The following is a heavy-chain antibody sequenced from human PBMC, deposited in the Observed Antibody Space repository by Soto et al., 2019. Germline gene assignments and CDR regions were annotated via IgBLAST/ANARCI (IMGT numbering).Heavy chain of an antibody. CDR3: ARTLTSSGWYVDAFDI. Sequence: GESLKISCKGSGYSFTSYWIGWVRQMPGKGLEWMGIIYPGDSDTRYSPSFQGQVTISADKPISTAYLQWSSLKASDTAMYYCARTLTSSGWYVDAFDIWGQGTMVTVSS. D-gene: IGHD6-19*01. J-gene: IGHJ3*02. V-gene: IGHV5-51*04. CDR2: IYPGDSDT. CDR1: GYSFTSYW.